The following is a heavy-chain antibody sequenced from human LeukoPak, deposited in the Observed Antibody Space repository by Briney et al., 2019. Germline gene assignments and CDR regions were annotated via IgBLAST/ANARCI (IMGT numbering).Heavy chain of an antibody. V-gene: IGHV3-74*01. CDR2: TNSDGSST. J-gene: IGHJ4*02. CDR1: GFTFSSYF. CDR3: ARGGGWLQGKSIDY. Sequence: GGSLRLSCEASGFTFSSYFMYWVRQAPGKGLVWVSCTNSDGSSTSYADSVKGRFTISRDNAKNTLYLQMNSLRAEDTAVYYCARGGGWLQGKSIDYWGQGTLVTVSS. D-gene: IGHD5-24*01.